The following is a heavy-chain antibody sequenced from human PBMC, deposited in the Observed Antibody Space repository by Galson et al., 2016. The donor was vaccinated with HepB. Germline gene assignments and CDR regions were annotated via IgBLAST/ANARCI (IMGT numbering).Heavy chain of an antibody. Sequence: SVKVSCKASGYHFLNYGISWVRQAPGQGLEWMGWISTYNGNTNYAQRFQGRMTITADESTTTVYVDLSSLTSEDTAVYFCARVHSDSSGYPNYFDYWGQGTLVTVSS. CDR3: ARVHSDSSGYPNYFDY. V-gene: IGHV1-18*01. D-gene: IGHD3-22*01. CDR2: ISTYNGNT. J-gene: IGHJ4*02. CDR1: GYHFLNYG.